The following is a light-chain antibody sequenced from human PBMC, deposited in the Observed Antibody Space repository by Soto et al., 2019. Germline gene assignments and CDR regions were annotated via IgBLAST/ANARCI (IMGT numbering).Light chain of an antibody. CDR3: DTWDSNTHGV. J-gene: IGLJ2*01. CDR1: SGHSSYI. V-gene: IGLV4-60*03. CDR2: LEGSGSY. Sequence: QPVLTQSSSASASLGSSVKLTCTLRSGHSSYIIAWHQQQPGKAPRYLMKLEGSGSYNKGSGVPDRFSGSSSGADRYLTISNLQSEDEADYYCDTWDSNTHGVFGGGTKLTVL.